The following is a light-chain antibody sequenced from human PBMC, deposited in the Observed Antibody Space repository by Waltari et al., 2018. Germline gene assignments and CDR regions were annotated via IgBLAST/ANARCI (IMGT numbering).Light chain of an antibody. CDR2: EVS. CDR1: SRYCGASNL. J-gene: IGLJ3*02. CDR3: CSYAGGATVL. Sequence: QSALAQPASVSVSPGQSITLSCSGPSRYCGASNLSSWYQHPPGKPPKLTIFEVSARPSGISHRFSGSKSGNTASLTISGLQAEDEADYYCCSYAGGATVLFGGGTKLTVL. V-gene: IGLV2-23*02.